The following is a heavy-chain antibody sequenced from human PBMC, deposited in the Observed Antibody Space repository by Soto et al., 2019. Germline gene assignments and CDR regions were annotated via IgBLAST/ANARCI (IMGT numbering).Heavy chain of an antibody. CDR2: FIPVYRTL. J-gene: IGHJ5*01. CDR3: ATGVIWIGYFTIDS. Sequence: ASVKVSCKASGGSFGKSASNWVRQTPGQGLEWLGGFIPVYRTLNYAQKFQGRVTITADESTGTAYMTLSSLASDDAAVYYCATGVIWIGYFTIDS. V-gene: IGHV1-69*13. D-gene: IGHD3-3*01. CDR1: GGSFGKSA.